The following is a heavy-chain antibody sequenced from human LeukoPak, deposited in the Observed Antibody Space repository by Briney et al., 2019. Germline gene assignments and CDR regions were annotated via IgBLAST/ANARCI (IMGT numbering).Heavy chain of an antibody. D-gene: IGHD4-17*01. Sequence: SETLSLTCTVSGGSISSGDYYWSWIRQPPGKGLEWIGYIYYSGSTYYNPSIKSRVTISVDTSKNQFSLKLSSVTAADTAVYYCARSHDYGDPLYWYFDLWGRGTLVTVSS. J-gene: IGHJ2*01. CDR3: ARSHDYGDPLYWYFDL. V-gene: IGHV4-30-4*01. CDR1: GGSISSGDYY. CDR2: IYYSGST.